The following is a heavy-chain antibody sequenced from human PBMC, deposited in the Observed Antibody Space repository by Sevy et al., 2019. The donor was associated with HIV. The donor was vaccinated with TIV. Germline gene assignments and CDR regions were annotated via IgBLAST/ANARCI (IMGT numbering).Heavy chain of an antibody. CDR2: IDAGNGNT. J-gene: IGHJ4*02. Sequence: ASVKVSCKASGYTFTSYAFHWVRQAPGQGLEWMGWIDAGNGNTKYSQKFQGRVTLTRQTSASTAYMELSSLRSEDTGVDYCVRANSGDYPSRGYFDYWGQGTLVTVSS. D-gene: IGHD1-26*01. V-gene: IGHV1-3*01. CDR3: VRANSGDYPSRGYFDY. CDR1: GYTFTSYA.